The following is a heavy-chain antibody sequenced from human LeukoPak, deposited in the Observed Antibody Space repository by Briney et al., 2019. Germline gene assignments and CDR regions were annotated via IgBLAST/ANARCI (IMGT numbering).Heavy chain of an antibody. CDR3: AKELHGSVNYAFDY. D-gene: IGHD3-10*01. CDR1: GFTFSSCA. Sequence: QSGGSLRLSCAASGFTFSSCALSWVRQAPGKGLEWVSTVSVNGGTTYYADSVKGRFTISRDNSKNTLYLQMNSLRAEDTAVYFCAKELHGSVNYAFDYWGQGTLVTVSS. V-gene: IGHV3-23*01. J-gene: IGHJ4*02. CDR2: VSVNGGTT.